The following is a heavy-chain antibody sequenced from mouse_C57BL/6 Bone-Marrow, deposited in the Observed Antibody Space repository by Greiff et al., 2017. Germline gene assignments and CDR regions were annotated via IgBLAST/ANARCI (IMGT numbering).Heavy chain of an antibody. D-gene: IGHD1-1*01. J-gene: IGHJ1*03. V-gene: IGHV5-4*03. CDR3: ARVSYYGSRGWYFDV. CDR2: ISDGGSYT. CDR1: GFTFSSYA. Sequence: EVKVVESGGGLVKPGGSLKLSCAASGFTFSSYAMSWVRQTPEKRLEWVATISDGGSYTYYPDNVKGRFTISRDNAKNNLYLQMSHLKSEDTAMYYCARVSYYGSRGWYFDVWGTGTTVTVSS.